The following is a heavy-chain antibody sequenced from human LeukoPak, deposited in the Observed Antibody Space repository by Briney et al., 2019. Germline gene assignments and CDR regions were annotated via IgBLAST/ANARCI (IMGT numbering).Heavy chain of an antibody. CDR3: ASHCSGGTCYRYYFDN. V-gene: IGHV4-31*03. CDR1: GGFISSGGYY. J-gene: IGHJ4*02. CDR2: IYYTGST. D-gene: IGHD2-15*01. Sequence: PSETLSLTCTVSGGFISSGGYYWSWIRQHPGKGLEWFGYIYYTGSTYYNPSLKSRASISVDTSKNQFSLKLNSVTAADTAVYYCASHCSGGTCYRYYFDNWGQGALVTVSS.